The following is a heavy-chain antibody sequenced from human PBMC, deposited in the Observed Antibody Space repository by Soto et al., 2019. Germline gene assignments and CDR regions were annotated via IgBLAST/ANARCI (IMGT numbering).Heavy chain of an antibody. CDR1: GFSLNTSGVG. V-gene: IGHV2-5*02. CDR3: AHKPYGDYPIDY. Sequence: QITLKESGPTLVKPTQPLTLTCTFSGFSLNTSGVGVGWIRQPPGKALEWLALIYWADDKRYSPSLKSRLNITQATSKNQVVHTMTNMDPVDTGTYYCAHKPYGDYPIDYWGQGTLVTVSS. D-gene: IGHD4-17*01. CDR2: IYWADDK. J-gene: IGHJ4*02.